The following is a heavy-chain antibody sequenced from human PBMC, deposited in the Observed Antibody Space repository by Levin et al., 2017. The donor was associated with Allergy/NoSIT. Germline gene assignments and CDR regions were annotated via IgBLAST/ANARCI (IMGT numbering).Heavy chain of an antibody. CDR3: ARRNYDILTGYSHFDY. CDR2: INWNGGST. J-gene: IGHJ4*02. D-gene: IGHD3-9*01. CDR1: GFTFDDYG. V-gene: IGHV3-20*04. Sequence: GESLKISCAASGFTFDDYGMSWVRQAPGKGLEWVSGINWNGGSTGYADSVKGRFTISRDNAKNSLYLQMNSLRAEDTALYYCARRNYDILTGYSHFDYWGQGTLVTVSS.